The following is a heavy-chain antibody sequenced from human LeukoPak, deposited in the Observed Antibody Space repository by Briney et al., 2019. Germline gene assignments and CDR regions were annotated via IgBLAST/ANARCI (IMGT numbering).Heavy chain of an antibody. D-gene: IGHD3-16*01. CDR2: ISYSGNT. V-gene: IGHV4-59*01. J-gene: IGHJ6*03. CDR1: GGSIRSYY. CDR3: ARETSQKGAHYMDV. Sequence: SETLSLTCIVSGGSIRSYYWSWLRQPPGKGLEWVGYISYSGNTNYNPSLKSRVTISVDTSKKQFSLKLSSVTAADTAVYYCARETSQKGAHYMDVWGKGTTVTISS.